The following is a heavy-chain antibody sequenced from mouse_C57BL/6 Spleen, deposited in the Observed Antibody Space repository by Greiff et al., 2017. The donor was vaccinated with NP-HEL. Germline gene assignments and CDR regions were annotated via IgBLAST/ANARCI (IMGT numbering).Heavy chain of an antibody. CDR3: AILNSSMDY. D-gene: IGHD1-3*01. CDR1: GYSFTGYY. V-gene: IGHV1-42*01. CDR2: INPSTGGT. J-gene: IGHJ4*01. Sequence: VQLQQSGPELVKPGASVKISCKASGYSFTGYYMNWVKQSPEKSLEWIGEINPSTGGTTYNQKFKAKATLTVDKSSSTAHMQLKSLTSEDSAVYYCAILNSSMDYWGQGTSVTVSS.